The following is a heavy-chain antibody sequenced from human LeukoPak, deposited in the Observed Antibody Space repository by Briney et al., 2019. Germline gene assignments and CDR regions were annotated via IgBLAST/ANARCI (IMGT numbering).Heavy chain of an antibody. Sequence: ASVKVSCKASGYXFTXXXXXWVXXAPXQXXEXMGWISAYNGNTNYAQKLQGRVTMTTDTSTSTAYMELRSLRSDDTAVYYCARWWLRQDAFDIWGQGTMVTVSS. CDR3: ARWWLRQDAFDI. CDR2: ISAYNGNT. CDR1: GYXFTXXX. D-gene: IGHD5-12*01. J-gene: IGHJ3*02. V-gene: IGHV1-18*01.